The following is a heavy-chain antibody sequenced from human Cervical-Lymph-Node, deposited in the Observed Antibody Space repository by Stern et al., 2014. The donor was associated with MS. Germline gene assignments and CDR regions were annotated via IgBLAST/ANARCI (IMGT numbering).Heavy chain of an antibody. D-gene: IGHD2-15*01. CDR2: IHFGGST. CDR3: ARPHLYCSGATCSWGVY. V-gene: IGHV4-39*01. CDR1: GASINSSPYY. J-gene: IGHJ4*02. Sequence: QVQLQESGPGLVKPSETLSLTCTVSGASINSSPYYWGWIRQTPGKGLEWIGNIHFGGSTYYNLSLKSRITISVDTSKNQVSLKLGSVTAADTAVYYCARPHLYCSGATCSWGVYWGQGTLVTVSS.